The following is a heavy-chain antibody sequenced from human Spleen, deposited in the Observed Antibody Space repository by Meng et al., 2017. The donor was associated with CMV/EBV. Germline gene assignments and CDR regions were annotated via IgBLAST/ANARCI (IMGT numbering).Heavy chain of an antibody. CDR3: ARDRFTMIRGVIYGMDV. CDR1: GFTFDDYA. V-gene: IGHV3-53*01. D-gene: IGHD3-10*01. CDR2: IYSTGNT. J-gene: IGHJ6*02. Sequence: GGSLRLSCAASGFTFDDYAMEWVRQAPGKGLEWVSLIYSTGNTYYADSVKGRFTISRDYSKNTLYLQMNSLRAEDTAMYYCARDRFTMIRGVIYGMDVWGQGTTVTVSS.